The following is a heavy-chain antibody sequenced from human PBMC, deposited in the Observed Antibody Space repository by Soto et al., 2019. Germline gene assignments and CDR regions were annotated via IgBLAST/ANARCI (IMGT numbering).Heavy chain of an antibody. CDR1: GYSFTSYW. Sequence: GESLKISCKGSGYSFTSYWIGWVRQMPGKGLEWMGIIYPGDSDTRYSPSFQGQVTISADKSISTAYLQWSSLKASDTAMYYCARLTYYYDSSGKNYGMDVWGQGTTATVSS. CDR2: IYPGDSDT. J-gene: IGHJ6*02. V-gene: IGHV5-51*01. D-gene: IGHD3-22*01. CDR3: ARLTYYYDSSGKNYGMDV.